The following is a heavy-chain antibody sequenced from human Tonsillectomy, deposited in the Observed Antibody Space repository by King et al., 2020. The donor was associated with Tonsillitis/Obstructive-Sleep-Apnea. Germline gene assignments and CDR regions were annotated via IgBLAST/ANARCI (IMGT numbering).Heavy chain of an antibody. D-gene: IGHD6-6*01. CDR3: AREYSSSSGRAFDI. J-gene: IGHJ3*02. V-gene: IGHV3-48*02. CDR2: ISSSSSTM. Sequence: VQLVESGGGLAQPGGSLRLSCAASGFTFSTYSMNWVLQAPGKGLQWVSYISSSSSTMYYVDSVKGRFTISRDNAKNSLFLQMNSLRDDDTAVYYCAREYSSSSGRAFDIWGQGTVVTVSS. CDR1: GFTFSTYS.